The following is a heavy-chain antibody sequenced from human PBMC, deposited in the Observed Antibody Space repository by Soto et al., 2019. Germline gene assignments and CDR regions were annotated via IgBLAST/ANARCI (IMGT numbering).Heavy chain of an antibody. J-gene: IGHJ4*02. Sequence: QVQLQESGPRLVEASQTLSLTCTVSNASITSSGYYWSWVRQPPGKRLEWIGYIYHSGSTFYSPALQSRLTMVVDKAKNQFSLTLRSVTAADTAVYHCARMSGTYYVPDYWGQGTLVTVSS. CDR2: IYHSGST. CDR3: ARMSGTYYVPDY. CDR1: NASITSSGYY. D-gene: IGHD1-26*01. V-gene: IGHV4-31*03.